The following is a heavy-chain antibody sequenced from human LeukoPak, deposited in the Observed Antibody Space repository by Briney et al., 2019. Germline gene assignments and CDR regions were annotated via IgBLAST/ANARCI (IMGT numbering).Heavy chain of an antibody. J-gene: IGHJ4*02. Sequence: PGGSLRLSCTVSGFTVSSNSMSWVRQAPGKGLEWVSFIYSGVGPHYSDSVKGRFTISRDNPKNTLYLQMNSLRLEDAAVYFCARAPVTSCRGAYCYPFDYWGQGTQVTVSS. V-gene: IGHV3-53*01. CDR3: ARAPVTSCRGAYCYPFDY. CDR1: GFTVSSNS. CDR2: IYSGVGP. D-gene: IGHD2-21*01.